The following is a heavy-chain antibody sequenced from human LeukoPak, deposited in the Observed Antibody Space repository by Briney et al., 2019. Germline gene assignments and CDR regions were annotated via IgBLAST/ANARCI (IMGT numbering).Heavy chain of an antibody. CDR1: GFTLSNAY. Sequence: GGSLRLSCAASGFTLSNAYMSWVRQAPGKGREWGGRIRSKTDGGTIDYAAPVKDRFTISRDDSKNTLYLQMNSLKTEATAVYYCTTAVAGTVRIDYWGQGTLVTVSS. J-gene: IGHJ4*02. V-gene: IGHV3-15*01. D-gene: IGHD6-19*01. CDR2: IRSKTDGGTI. CDR3: TTAVAGTVRIDY.